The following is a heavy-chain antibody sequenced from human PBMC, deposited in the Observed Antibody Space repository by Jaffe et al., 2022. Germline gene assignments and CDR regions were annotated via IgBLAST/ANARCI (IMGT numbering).Heavy chain of an antibody. D-gene: IGHD1-26*01. CDR3: ARPYSGSYFFPTAVVGAYNTYDAFDI. CDR2: IYHSGST. CDR1: GYSISSGYY. J-gene: IGHJ3*02. V-gene: IGHV4-38-2*01. Sequence: QVQLQESGPGLVKPSETLSLTCAVSGYSISSGYYWGWIRQPPGKGLEWIGSIYHSGSTYYNPSLKSRVTISVDTSKNQFSLKLSSVTAADTAVYYCARPYSGSYFFPTAVVGAYNTYDAFDIWGQGTMVTVSS.